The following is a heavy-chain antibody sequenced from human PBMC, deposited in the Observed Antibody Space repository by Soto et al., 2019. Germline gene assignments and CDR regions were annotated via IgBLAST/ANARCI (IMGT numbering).Heavy chain of an antibody. D-gene: IGHD5-18*01. CDR2: IYYSGST. CDR1: GGSISSYY. Sequence: QVQLQESGPGLVKPSETLSLTCTVSGGSISSYYWSWIRQPPGKGLEWLGYIYYSGSTNYNPSLKSRVIISVDTSKNQSSLTLSSGTGANTTLYYCASGRASGSDWRVLRGYSYDAVDYWGQGTLVTVSS. CDR3: ASGRASGSDWRVLRGYSYDAVDY. J-gene: IGHJ4*02. V-gene: IGHV4-59*01.